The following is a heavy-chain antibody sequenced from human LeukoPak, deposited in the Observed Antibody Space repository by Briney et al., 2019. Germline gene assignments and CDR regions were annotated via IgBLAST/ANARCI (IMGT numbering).Heavy chain of an antibody. CDR1: GFTFRSYA. V-gene: IGHV3-23*01. D-gene: IGHD2-15*01. CDR3: AKDRDCSGGSCRSEYFQH. J-gene: IGHJ1*01. CDR2: ISADGDST. Sequence: GGSLRLSCAASGFTFRSYAMNWVRPAPGKGLEWVSAISADGDSTYYADSVKGRFTISRDNSKNTLYLQMNSLRPGDTAVYYCAKDRDCSGGSCRSEYFQHWGQGTLVTVSS.